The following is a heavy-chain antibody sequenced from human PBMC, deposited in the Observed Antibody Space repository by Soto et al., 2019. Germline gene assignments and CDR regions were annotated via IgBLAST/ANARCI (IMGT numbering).Heavy chain of an antibody. J-gene: IGHJ5*02. CDR3: TRDPPRVQWFDP. CDR1: GGAVSSGTYY. Sequence: SETLSLTCTVSGGAVSSGTYYWSWIRQPPGKGLEWIGHIYFTGSTNYNPSLKSRVTMSLVTSRNQFSLNLSSLTAAVSAVYYCTRDPPRVQWFDPWGLGTLVTVS. CDR2: IYFTGST. V-gene: IGHV4-61*01.